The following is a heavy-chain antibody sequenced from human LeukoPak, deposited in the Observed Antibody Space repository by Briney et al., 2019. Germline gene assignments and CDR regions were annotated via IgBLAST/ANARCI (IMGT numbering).Heavy chain of an antibody. CDR1: GGSISSSSYY. J-gene: IGHJ6*03. Sequence: SETLSLTCTVSGGSISSSSYYWGWIRQPPGKGLEWIGSIYYSGSTYYNPSLKSRVTISVDTSKNQFSLKLSSVTAADTAVYYCARATHSRTVDYYYMDVWGKGTTVTVSS. V-gene: IGHV4-39*07. D-gene: IGHD6-19*01. CDR2: IYYSGST. CDR3: ARATHSRTVDYYYMDV.